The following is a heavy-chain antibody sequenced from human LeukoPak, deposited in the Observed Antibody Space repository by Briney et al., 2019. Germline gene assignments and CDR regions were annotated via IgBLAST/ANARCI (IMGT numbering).Heavy chain of an antibody. CDR3: ARGLYCGGDCLTDAFDI. Sequence: GGSLRLSCAASGFTVSSNYMSWVRQAPGKGLEWVSVIYSGGSTYYADSVKGRFTISRDNSKNTLYLQMNSLRAEDTAVYYCARGLYCGGDCLTDAFDIWGQGTMVTVSS. J-gene: IGHJ3*02. CDR2: IYSGGST. CDR1: GFTVSSNY. D-gene: IGHD2-21*02. V-gene: IGHV3-53*01.